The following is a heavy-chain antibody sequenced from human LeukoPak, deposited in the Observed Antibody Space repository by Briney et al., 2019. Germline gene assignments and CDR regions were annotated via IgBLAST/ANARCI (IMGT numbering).Heavy chain of an antibody. D-gene: IGHD6-13*01. Sequence: PSETLSLTCTVSGGSISSYYWTWIRQPPGKGLEWIGYICYSGGTNYNPSLKSRVTISVDTSKNQFSLKLNSVTAADTAVYYCARRAAAVGTYYMDVWGKGTTVTVSS. J-gene: IGHJ6*03. V-gene: IGHV4-59*01. CDR2: ICYSGGT. CDR3: ARRAAAVGTYYMDV. CDR1: GGSISSYY.